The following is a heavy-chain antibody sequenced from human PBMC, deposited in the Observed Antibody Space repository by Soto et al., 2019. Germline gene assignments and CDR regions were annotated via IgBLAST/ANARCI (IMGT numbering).Heavy chain of an antibody. D-gene: IGHD2-15*01. J-gene: IGHJ4*02. Sequence: EVQLVESGGGLVQPGGSLRLSCAASGFTFSDHYMDWVRQAPGKGLEWVGRIRHKVDSYTTEYAASVKGRFTISRDDSKDSLYLQMSSLKTEDTAVYYCAKYCSGGSCYCYWGQGTLVTVSS. CDR1: GFTFSDHY. V-gene: IGHV3-72*01. CDR2: IRHKVDSYTT. CDR3: AKYCSGGSCYCY.